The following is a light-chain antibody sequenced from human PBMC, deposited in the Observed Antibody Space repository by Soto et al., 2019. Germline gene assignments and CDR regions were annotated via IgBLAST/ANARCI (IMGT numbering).Light chain of an antibody. CDR3: QQYGSSPWT. V-gene: IGKV3-20*01. J-gene: IGKJ1*01. CDR2: GAS. Sequence: EIVLTQSPGTLSLSPEERATLSCRASQSVSSSYIAWYQQKPGQAPRLLIYGASSRATGIPDRFSGSGSGTDFTLTISRLEPEDFAVYYCQQYGSSPWTFGQGTKVEIK. CDR1: QSVSSSY.